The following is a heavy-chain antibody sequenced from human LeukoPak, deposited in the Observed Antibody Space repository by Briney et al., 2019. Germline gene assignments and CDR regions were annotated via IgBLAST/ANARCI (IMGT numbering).Heavy chain of an antibody. CDR1: GGSFSGYY. Sequence: SETLSLTCAVYGGSFSGYYWSWIRQPPGKGLEWIGEINHSGSTNYNPSLKSRVTISVDTSKNQFSLKLSSVTAADTAVYYCARVHLYDILTGSDDYWGQGILVTVSS. CDR2: INHSGST. V-gene: IGHV4-34*01. CDR3: ARVHLYDILTGSDDY. D-gene: IGHD3-9*01. J-gene: IGHJ4*02.